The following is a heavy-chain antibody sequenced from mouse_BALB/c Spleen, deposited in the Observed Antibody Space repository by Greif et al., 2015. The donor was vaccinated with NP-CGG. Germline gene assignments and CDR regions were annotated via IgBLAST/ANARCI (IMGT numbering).Heavy chain of an antibody. CDR2: ISNLAYSX. CDR3: ARDYYGSSYWYFDV. D-gene: IGHD1-1*01. V-gene: IGHV5-15*02. CDR1: GFTFSDYG. J-gene: IGHJ1*01. Sequence: EVQLQESGGGLVQPGGSRKLSCAASGFTFSDYGMAWVRQAPGKGPEWVAFISNLAYSXYYADTVTGRFTISRENAKNTLYLEMSSLRSEDTAMYYCARDYYGSSYWYFDVWGAGTTVTVSS.